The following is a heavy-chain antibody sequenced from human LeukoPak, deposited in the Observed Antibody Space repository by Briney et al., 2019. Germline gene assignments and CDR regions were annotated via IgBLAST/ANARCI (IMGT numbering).Heavy chain of an antibody. D-gene: IGHD3-22*01. Sequence: GGSLRLSCAASGFTFSSYAMSWVRQAPGKGLEWVSAISGSGGSTYYADSVKGRFTISRDNSKNTQYLQMNSLRAEDTAVYYCAKRMYYYDSSGYSNDDYWGQGTLVTVSS. CDR2: ISGSGGST. V-gene: IGHV3-23*01. CDR1: GFTFSSYA. J-gene: IGHJ4*02. CDR3: AKRMYYYDSSGYSNDDY.